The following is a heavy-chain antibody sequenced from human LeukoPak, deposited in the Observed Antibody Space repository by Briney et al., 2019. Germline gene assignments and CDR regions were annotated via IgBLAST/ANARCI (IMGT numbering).Heavy chain of an antibody. CDR1: GFTFSSYW. D-gene: IGHD3-22*01. CDR2: IKQDGSEK. CDR3: ARGEDYYDSSALDY. J-gene: IGHJ4*02. Sequence: PGGSLRLSCAASGFTFSSYWMSWVRQAPGKGLEWVANIKQDGSEKYYVDSVKGRFTISRDNAKNSLYLQMNSPRAEDTAVYYCARGEDYYDSSALDYWGQGTLVTVSS. V-gene: IGHV3-7*01.